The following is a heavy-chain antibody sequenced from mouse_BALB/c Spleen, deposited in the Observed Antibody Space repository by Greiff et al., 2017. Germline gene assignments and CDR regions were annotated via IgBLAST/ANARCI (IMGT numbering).Heavy chain of an antibody. CDR1: GFDFSRYW. D-gene: IGHD2-4*01. CDR3: ARPMITTGFAY. J-gene: IGHJ3*01. CDR2: INPDSSTI. V-gene: IGHV4-1*02. Sequence: EVKVEESGGGLVQPGGSLKLSCAASGFDFSRYWMSWVRQAPGKGLEWIGEINPDSSTINYTPSLKDKFIISRDNAKNTLYLQMSKVRSEDTALYYCARPMITTGFAYWGQGALVTVSA.